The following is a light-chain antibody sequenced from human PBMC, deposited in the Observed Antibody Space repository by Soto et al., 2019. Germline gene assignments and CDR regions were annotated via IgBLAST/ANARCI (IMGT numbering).Light chain of an antibody. CDR2: EAF. V-gene: IGLV2-14*01. CDR1: GSAVGGHDY. CDR3: SSFTSTNTWV. J-gene: IGLJ3*02. Sequence: QSALTQVASVSGSPGQSIPISCPATGSAVGGHDYVSWYLQHPGKAPKLLIYEAFNRPSGVSDRFSGSKSGSTASLTISGLQAEDEGDYYCSSFTSTNTWVFGGGTQLTVL.